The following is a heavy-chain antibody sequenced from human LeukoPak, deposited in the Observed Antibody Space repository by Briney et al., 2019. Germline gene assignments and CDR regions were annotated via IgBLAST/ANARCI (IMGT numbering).Heavy chain of an antibody. CDR2: IKSKSDGGTS. CDR1: GFPGITFSNAW. J-gene: IGHJ6*03. D-gene: IGHD1-26*01. V-gene: IGHV3-15*01. CDR3: TTDPEELPNV. Sequence: KAGGSLRLSCAASGFPGITFSNAWMNWVRQAPGKGLECVGRIKSKSDGGTSDYAAPVKGRFTISRDDSKHRLFLQMNSLKSEDTAVYYCTTDPEELPNVWGKGTTVTVSS.